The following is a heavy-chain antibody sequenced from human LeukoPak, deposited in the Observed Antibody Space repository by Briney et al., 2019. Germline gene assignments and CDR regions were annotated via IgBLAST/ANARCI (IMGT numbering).Heavy chain of an antibody. CDR2: IYYSGST. CDR3: AAQDVNWFDP. J-gene: IGHJ5*02. Sequence: SQTLSLTCTVSGGSISSGGYYWSWIRQHPGKGLEWIGYIYYSGSTYYNPSLKSRVTISVDTSKNQFSLKLSSVTAADTAVYYCAAQDVNWFDPWGQGTLVTVSS. V-gene: IGHV4-31*03. CDR1: GGSISSGGYY. D-gene: IGHD2-15*01.